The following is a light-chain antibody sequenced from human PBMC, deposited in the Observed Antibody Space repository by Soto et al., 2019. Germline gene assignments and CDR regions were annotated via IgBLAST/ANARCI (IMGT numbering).Light chain of an antibody. Sequence: EIVLTQSPGTLSLSRGERATLYCRTSQSIRDNYLAWYQQRPGQSPRLLISGASNRATGIPDRFSGSGSATDFTLTISRLEPDDFALYYCQQYGDSPITFGQGTRMEIK. J-gene: IGKJ5*01. CDR1: QSIRDNY. CDR3: QQYGDSPIT. V-gene: IGKV3-20*01. CDR2: GAS.